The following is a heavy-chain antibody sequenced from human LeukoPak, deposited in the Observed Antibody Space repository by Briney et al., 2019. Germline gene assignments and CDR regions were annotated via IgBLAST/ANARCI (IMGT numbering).Heavy chain of an antibody. D-gene: IGHD5-12*01. CDR1: GGSFSGYY. Sequence: SETLSLTCAVYGGSFSGYYWSWIRQSPGKGLEWIGEINHRGSTNDNPSLKSRVTISLDTSKNQFSLKLSSVTAADTAVYYCARGGGYASPIGYWGQGALVTVSS. CDR2: INHRGST. V-gene: IGHV4-34*01. J-gene: IGHJ4*02. CDR3: ARGGGYASPIGY.